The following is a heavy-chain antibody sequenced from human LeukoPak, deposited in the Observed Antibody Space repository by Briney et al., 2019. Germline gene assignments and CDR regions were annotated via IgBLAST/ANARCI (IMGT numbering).Heavy chain of an antibody. CDR3: ARAYPEAQYYDFWSGSHYYYMDV. Sequence: ASVKVSCKASGYTFTGYYMHWVRQAPGQGLEWMGWINPNSGGTNYAQKFQGRVTMTRDTSISTAYMELSRLRSDDTAVYYCARAYPEAQYYDFWSGSHYYYMDVWGKGTTVTVSS. CDR2: INPNSGGT. V-gene: IGHV1-2*02. CDR1: GYTFTGYY. D-gene: IGHD3-3*01. J-gene: IGHJ6*03.